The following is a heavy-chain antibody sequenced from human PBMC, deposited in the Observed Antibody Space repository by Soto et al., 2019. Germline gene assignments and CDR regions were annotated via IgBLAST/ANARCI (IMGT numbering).Heavy chain of an antibody. CDR1: GGSFSGYY. CDR2: INHSGST. CDR3: ARGKGYYGSGRFDP. D-gene: IGHD3-10*01. J-gene: IGHJ5*02. V-gene: IGHV4-34*01. Sequence: QVQLQQWGAGLLKPSETLSLTCAVYGGSFSGYYWSWIRQPPGKGLEWIGEINHSGSTNYNPSLKSRVTISVDTSKNQFSLKLSSVTAADTAVDYCARGKGYYGSGRFDPWGQGTLVTVSS.